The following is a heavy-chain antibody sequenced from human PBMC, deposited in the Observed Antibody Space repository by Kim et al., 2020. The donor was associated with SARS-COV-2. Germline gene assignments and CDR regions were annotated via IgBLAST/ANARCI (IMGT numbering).Heavy chain of an antibody. J-gene: IGHJ4*02. V-gene: IGHV3-53*01. CDR1: GFTVSSNY. D-gene: IGHD3-22*01. CDR3: ARDHYDSSGYYYTSGGGYFDY. CDR2: IYSGGST. Sequence: GGSLRLSCAASGFTVSSNYMSWVRQAPGKGLEWVSVIYSGGSTYYADSVKGRFTISRDNSKNTLYLQMNSLRAEDTAVYYCARDHYDSSGYYYTSGGGYFDYWGQGTLVTVSS.